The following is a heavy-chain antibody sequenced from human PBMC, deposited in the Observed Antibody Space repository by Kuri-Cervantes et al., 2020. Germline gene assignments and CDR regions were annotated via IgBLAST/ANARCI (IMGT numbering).Heavy chain of an antibody. V-gene: IGHV3-21*01. CDR2: ISSSGFFI. J-gene: IGHJ3*01. Sequence: GETLKISCAASGFTFDDYAMHWVRQAPGKGLEWVASISSSGFFIHYADSLKGRFTISRDNAQNSLFLQMNSLRGEDTAVYYCVREETAAADAFDFWGQGTMVTVSS. CDR3: VREETAAADAFDF. D-gene: IGHD6-13*01. CDR1: GFTFDDYA.